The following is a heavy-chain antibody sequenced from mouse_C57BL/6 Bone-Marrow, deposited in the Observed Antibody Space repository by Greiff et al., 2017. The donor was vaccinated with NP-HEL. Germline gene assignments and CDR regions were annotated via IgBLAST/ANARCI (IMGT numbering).Heavy chain of an antibody. J-gene: IGHJ2*01. V-gene: IGHV1-69*01. Sequence: VQLQQPGAELVMPGASVKLSCKASGYTFTSYWMHWVKQRPGQGLEWIGEIDPSDSYTNYNQKFKGKSTLTVDKSSSTAYMQLSSLTSEDAAVYYCARVGGGYDEFDYGGQDTTLTVSS. CDR3: ARVGGGYDEFDY. CDR2: IDPSDSYT. D-gene: IGHD2-2*01. CDR1: GYTFTSYW.